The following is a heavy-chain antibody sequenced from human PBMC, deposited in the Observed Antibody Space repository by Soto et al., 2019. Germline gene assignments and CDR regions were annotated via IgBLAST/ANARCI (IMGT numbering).Heavy chain of an antibody. Sequence: SVKVSCKASGGTFSSYTISWVRQAPGQGLEWMGRIIPILGIANYAQKFQGRVTITADKSTSTAYMELSSLRSEDTAVYYCARASGVAETPNYYYYYMDVWGKGTTVTSP. CDR1: GGTFSSYT. CDR3: ARASGVAETPNYYYYYMDV. V-gene: IGHV1-69*02. J-gene: IGHJ6*03. D-gene: IGHD3-3*01. CDR2: IIPILGIA.